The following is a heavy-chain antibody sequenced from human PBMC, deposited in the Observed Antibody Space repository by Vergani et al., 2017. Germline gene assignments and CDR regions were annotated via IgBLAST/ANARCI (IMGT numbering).Heavy chain of an antibody. CDR2: IQFDGSNQ. D-gene: IGHD3-16*01. J-gene: IGHJ4*02. V-gene: IGHV3-30*02. Sequence: QVQLVESGGGVVQRGGSLRLSCATSGFTLSNYDMQWIRPGPGKGLEFVAFIQFDGSNQYYADSAKGRFTLSRDFSKNTLYLQMNSLRTDDTATYYCAKHFRGWGIDYWGQGTQVIVSS. CDR3: AKHFRGWGIDY. CDR1: GFTLSNYD.